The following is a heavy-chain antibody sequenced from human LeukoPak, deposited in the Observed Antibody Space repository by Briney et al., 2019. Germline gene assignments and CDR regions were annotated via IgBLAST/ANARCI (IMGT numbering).Heavy chain of an antibody. CDR3: AKLDYYDTH. D-gene: IGHD3-22*01. CDR1: GFTFSSYA. CDR2: IIGSSAST. J-gene: IGHJ4*02. V-gene: IGHV3-23*01. Sequence: GGSLRLSCAASGFTFSSYAMSWVRQAPGKGLEWVSSIIGSSASTYYADSVKGRFTISRDNSKNTLYLQMNSLRAEDTAVYFCAKLDYYDTHWGQGTLVTVSS.